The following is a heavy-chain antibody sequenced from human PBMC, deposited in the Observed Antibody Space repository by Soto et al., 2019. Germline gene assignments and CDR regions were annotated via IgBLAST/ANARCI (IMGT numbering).Heavy chain of an antibody. D-gene: IGHD2-21*01. V-gene: IGHV4-59*01. Sequence: SETLSLTCTVSGGSISSYYWSWIRQPPGKGLEWIGYIYYSGSTNYNPSLKSRVTISVDTSKNQFSLKLSSVTAADTAVYYCARDKPSYVTDYWGQGTLVTVS. J-gene: IGHJ4*02. CDR1: GGSISSYY. CDR3: ARDKPSYVTDY. CDR2: IYYSGST.